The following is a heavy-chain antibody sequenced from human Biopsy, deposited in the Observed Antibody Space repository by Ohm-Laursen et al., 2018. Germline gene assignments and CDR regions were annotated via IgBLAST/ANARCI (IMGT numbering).Heavy chain of an antibody. V-gene: IGHV4-61*01. CDR2: IYDRGSTA. D-gene: IGHD1-26*01. Sequence: SDTLSLTCTVSGDSVSSGSFYWTWIRQPPGQGLEYIGYIYDRGSTANYNPSFESRVTMSVDTSKNQFSLNLRSVTAADTAVYYCARGTGRYYVYGAFNIWGQGTVVTVSS. CDR3: ARGTGRYYVYGAFNI. CDR1: GDSVSSGSFY. J-gene: IGHJ3*02.